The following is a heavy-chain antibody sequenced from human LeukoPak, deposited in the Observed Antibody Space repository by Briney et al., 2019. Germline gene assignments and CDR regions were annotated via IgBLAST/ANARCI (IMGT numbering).Heavy chain of an antibody. CDR2: IKQDGGEK. V-gene: IGHV3-7*01. D-gene: IGHD3-10*01. CDR1: GFTFSGFS. J-gene: IGHJ4*02. CDR3: ARAGSHWHYVY. Sequence: GGSLPLSCAASGFTFSGFSMSWVRQSPTKGLEWVANIKQDGGEKYYVDSVKGRFTISRDNAKNSLSLQMNNLRVEDTAVYYCARAGSHWHYVYWGQGTVVTVSS.